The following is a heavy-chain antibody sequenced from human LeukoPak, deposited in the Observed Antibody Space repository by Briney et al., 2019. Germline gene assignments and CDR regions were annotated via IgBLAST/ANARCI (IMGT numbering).Heavy chain of an antibody. Sequence: ASVKVSCKASGYTFTSYGIRWVRPAPGQGLEWMGWISAYNGNTNYAQKLQGRVTMTTDTSTSTAYMELRSLRSDDTAVYYCARDSPLVGAEGGDAFDIWGQGTMVTVSS. CDR2: ISAYNGNT. V-gene: IGHV1-18*01. CDR3: ARDSPLVGAEGGDAFDI. D-gene: IGHD1-26*01. CDR1: GYTFTSYG. J-gene: IGHJ3*02.